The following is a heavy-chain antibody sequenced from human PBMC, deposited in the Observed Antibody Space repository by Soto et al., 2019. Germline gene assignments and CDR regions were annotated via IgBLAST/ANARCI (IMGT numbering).Heavy chain of an antibody. D-gene: IGHD2-15*01. CDR2: ISSSSSYI. CDR1: GFTFSSYS. J-gene: IGHJ6*02. V-gene: IGHV3-21*01. CDR3: ARSDIVVVVAARDSYYYGMDV. Sequence: EVQLVESGGGLVKPGGSLRLSCAASGFTFSSYSMNWVRQAPGKGLEWVSSISSSSSYIYYADSVKGRFTISRDNAKNSLYLQMNSLRAEDTAVYYCARSDIVVVVAARDSYYYGMDVCGQGTTVTVSS.